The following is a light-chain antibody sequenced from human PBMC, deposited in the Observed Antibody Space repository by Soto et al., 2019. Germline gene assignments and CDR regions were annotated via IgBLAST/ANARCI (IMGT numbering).Light chain of an antibody. V-gene: IGKV1-39*01. J-gene: IGKJ2*01. CDR3: QQSHSIPYT. CDR2: AAS. Sequence: DIQMTQSPSSLSASVGDRVTITCRASQTISSYLNWYQQKPGKAPKLLIYAASILQSGVPSRFSGSGSGTDFTLTISSLQPEDFATYYCQQSHSIPYTFGQGKKLEIK. CDR1: QTISSY.